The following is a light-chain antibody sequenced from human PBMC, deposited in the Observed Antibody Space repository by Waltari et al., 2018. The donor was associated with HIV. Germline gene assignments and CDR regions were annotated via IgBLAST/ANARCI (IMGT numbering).Light chain of an antibody. CDR2: DVS. CDR3: CSHAGSYTWV. Sequence: QSALTQPRSVSGSPGQSVTLSCTGTSRDVGGYKSVTWYQQRPDKVPKVLIYDVSKRPSGVPDRFSGSKSGNTASLTISGLQAEDEADYYCCSHAGSYTWVFGGGTRLTVL. J-gene: IGLJ3*02. V-gene: IGLV2-11*01. CDR1: SRDVGGYKS.